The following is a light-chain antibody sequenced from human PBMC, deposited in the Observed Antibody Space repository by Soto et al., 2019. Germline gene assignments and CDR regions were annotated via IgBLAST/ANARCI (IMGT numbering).Light chain of an antibody. CDR2: GAS. Sequence: IVLTQSPATLSLSPGERATLSCRARQSVSSDLAWYQQKPGQAPRLLIYGASSRATGIPARFSGSGSGTDFTLTINSLEPEDFAVYYCQQRNVWPPITFGQGTRLEIK. CDR1: QSVSSD. CDR3: QQRNVWPPIT. V-gene: IGKV3-11*01. J-gene: IGKJ5*01.